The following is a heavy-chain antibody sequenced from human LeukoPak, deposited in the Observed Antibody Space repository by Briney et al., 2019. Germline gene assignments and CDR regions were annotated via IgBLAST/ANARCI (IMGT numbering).Heavy chain of an antibody. Sequence: SETLSLTCAVYGGSFSGYYWSWIRQPPGKGLGWIGEINHSGSTYYNPSLKSRVTISVDTSKNQFSLKLSSVTATDTAVYYCARLIYYGSGSLDYWGQGTQVTVSS. CDR1: GGSFSGYY. CDR2: INHSGST. J-gene: IGHJ4*02. D-gene: IGHD3-10*01. V-gene: IGHV4-34*01. CDR3: ARLIYYGSGSLDY.